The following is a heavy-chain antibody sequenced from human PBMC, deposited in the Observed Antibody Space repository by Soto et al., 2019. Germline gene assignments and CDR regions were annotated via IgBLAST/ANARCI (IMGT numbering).Heavy chain of an antibody. J-gene: IGHJ4*02. CDR1: GLTFSRDD. D-gene: IGHD2-2*01. Sequence: EVQLLESGGGLVQPGGSLRLSCVGSGLTFSRDDLSWVRQPPGKGLEWVSGSGGSDLSTNYVDSVKGRFTISRDSSKNKLYLKTNSLSADNAAVYYCVKHAVNYWGQGTMVT. V-gene: IGHV3-23*01. CDR3: VKHAVNY. CDR2: SGGSDLST.